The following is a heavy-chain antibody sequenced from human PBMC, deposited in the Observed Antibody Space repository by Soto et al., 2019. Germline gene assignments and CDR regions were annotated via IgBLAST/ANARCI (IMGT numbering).Heavy chain of an antibody. CDR1: GYTFTSYD. J-gene: IGHJ5*02. CDR2: INAGNGNT. Sequence: QVQLVQSGAEVKKPGASVTVSCKASGYTFTSYDMHWVRKAPGQRLEWMGWINAGNGNTKYSQKFQGRVTITRDTSASTAYMELSSLRSEDTAVYYCARGGYSSRLNWFDPWGQGTLVTVSS. V-gene: IGHV1-3*01. CDR3: ARGGYSSRLNWFDP. D-gene: IGHD6-13*01.